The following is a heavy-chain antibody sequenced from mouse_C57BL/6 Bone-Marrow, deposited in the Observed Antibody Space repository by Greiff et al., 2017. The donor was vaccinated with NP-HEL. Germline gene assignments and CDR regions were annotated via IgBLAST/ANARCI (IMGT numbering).Heavy chain of an antibody. CDR3: ARAIYYDYDGAMDY. D-gene: IGHD2-4*01. Sequence: EVKVVESGGGLVQSGRSLRLSCATSGFTFSDFYMEWVRQAPGKGLEWIAASRNKANDYTTEYSASVKGRFIVSRDTSQSILYLQMNALRAEDTAIYYCARAIYYDYDGAMDYWGQGTSVTVSS. CDR1: GFTFSDFY. J-gene: IGHJ4*01. CDR2: SRNKANDYTT. V-gene: IGHV7-1*01.